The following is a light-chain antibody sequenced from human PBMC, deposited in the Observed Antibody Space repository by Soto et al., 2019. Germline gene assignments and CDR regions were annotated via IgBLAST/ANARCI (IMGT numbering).Light chain of an antibody. V-gene: IGLV6-57*04. CDR2: ENN. CDR1: SGSIANNY. J-gene: IGLJ2*01. CDR3: QSYDSDFVV. Sequence: NFMLTQPHSVSESPGKTLSISCTRSSGSIANNYVQWYQQRPGSAPTTVIYENNQRLPGVPDRFSGSTDGSSNSSSLTISALLTEDEAYYYCQSYDSDFVVFGGGTQLTVL.